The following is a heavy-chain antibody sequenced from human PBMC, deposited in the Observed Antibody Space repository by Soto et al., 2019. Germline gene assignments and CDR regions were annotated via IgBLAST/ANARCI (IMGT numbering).Heavy chain of an antibody. CDR2: ISAYNGNT. V-gene: IGHV1-18*01. CDR1: GYTFTSYG. Sequence: QVQLVQSGAEVKKPGASVKVSCKASGYTFTSYGISWVRQAPGQGLEWMGWISAYNGNTNYAQKLQGRVTMTTDTSTSTAYMELRSLRSDDTAVYYCARDIGYCSSTSCYSNACDIWGQGTMVTVSS. CDR3: ARDIGYCSSTSCYSNACDI. J-gene: IGHJ3*02. D-gene: IGHD2-2*01.